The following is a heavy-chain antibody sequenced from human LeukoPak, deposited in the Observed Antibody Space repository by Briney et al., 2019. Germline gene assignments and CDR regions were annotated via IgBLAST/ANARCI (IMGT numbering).Heavy chain of an antibody. CDR2: IWYDGSND. Sequence: GYLCCSCSASGFTVSDNAWGWVGPAQGHGRVGVIVIWYDGSNDDYADSVKGRFTISRDNSKSTLYLKMNSLRAEDTAIYYCARSIPRYDGSAYYPDYWGQGTLVTVSS. J-gene: IGHJ4*02. V-gene: IGHV3-33*01. CDR1: GFTVSDNA. D-gene: IGHD3-22*01. CDR3: ARSIPRYDGSAYYPDY.